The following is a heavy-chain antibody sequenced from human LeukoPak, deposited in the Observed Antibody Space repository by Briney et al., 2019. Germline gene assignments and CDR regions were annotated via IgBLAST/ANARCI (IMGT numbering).Heavy chain of an antibody. D-gene: IGHD3-16*02. Sequence: SVKVSCKASGGTFSSYAISWVRQAPGQGLERMGGIIPIFGTANYAQKFQGRVTITAEESTSTAYMELSSLRSEDTAVYYCARHSISGGYDYVWGSYRDSSWGQGTLVTVSS. CDR1: GGTFSSYA. CDR3: ARHSISGGYDYVWGSYRDSS. J-gene: IGHJ5*02. CDR2: IIPIFGTA. V-gene: IGHV1-69*13.